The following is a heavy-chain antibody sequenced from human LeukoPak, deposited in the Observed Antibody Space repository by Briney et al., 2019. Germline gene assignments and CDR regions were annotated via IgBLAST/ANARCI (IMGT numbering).Heavy chain of an antibody. Sequence: ASVKVSCKASGYTFTSYDINWVRQATGQGLEWMGWMNPNSGNTGYAQKFQGRVTMTRDTSTSTVYMELSSLRSEDTAVYYCARGDGYSYGCDYWGQGTLVTVSS. CDR2: MNPNSGNT. CDR3: ARGDGYSYGCDY. V-gene: IGHV1-8*01. D-gene: IGHD5-18*01. J-gene: IGHJ4*02. CDR1: GYTFTSYD.